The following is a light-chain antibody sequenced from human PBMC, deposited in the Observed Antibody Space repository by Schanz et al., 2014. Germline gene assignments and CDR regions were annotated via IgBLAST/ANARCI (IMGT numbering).Light chain of an antibody. CDR1: SSDVGSYKL. Sequence: QSALTQPASVSGSPGQSITISCTGTSSDVGSYKLVSWYQQHPGKAPKLMIYEGSKRPSGVSNRFSGSKSGNTASLTISGLQAEDEADYYCSSYTSSSTLRGVFGGGTKLTVL. V-gene: IGLV2-14*02. CDR2: EGS. CDR3: SSYTSSSTLRGV. J-gene: IGLJ3*02.